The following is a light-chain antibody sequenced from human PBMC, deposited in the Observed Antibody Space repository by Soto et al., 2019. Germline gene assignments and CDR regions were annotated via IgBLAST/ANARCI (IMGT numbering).Light chain of an antibody. Sequence: MKNSPATLSVYKGESATLSCRGSQSINRDLAWYVQKPGQAPRRVIYGASTWGPGVPPRSTASGSGTEFTLTISSLQSEDFAVYYCQQYNSWPITFGQRTRPE. CDR1: QSINRD. CDR2: GAS. J-gene: IGKJ5*01. V-gene: IGKV3D-15*01. CDR3: QQYNSWPIT.